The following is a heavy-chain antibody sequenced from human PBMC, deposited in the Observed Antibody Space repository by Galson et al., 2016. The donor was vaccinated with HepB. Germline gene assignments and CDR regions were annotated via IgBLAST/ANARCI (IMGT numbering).Heavy chain of an antibody. D-gene: IGHD1-26*01. V-gene: IGHV4-30-2*01. CDR3: AREVPGVGYFDS. J-gene: IGHJ4*02. CDR2: IHHVGSR. CDR1: GGTVRTGGYS. Sequence: TLSLTCTVSGGTVRTGGYSWSWIRQPPGKGLEWIGFIHHVGSRSYNPSLKSRVTISLDASDYQVSMKLTSMTAADTAVYFCAREVPGVGYFDSWGQGTLVIVSS.